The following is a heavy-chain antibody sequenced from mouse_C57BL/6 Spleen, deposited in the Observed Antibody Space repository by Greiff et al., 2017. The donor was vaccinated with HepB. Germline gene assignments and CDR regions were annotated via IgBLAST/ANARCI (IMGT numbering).Heavy chain of an antibody. Sequence: QVQLQQSGAELVKPGASVKMSCKASGYTFTSYWITWVKQRPGQGLEWIGDIYPGSGSTNYNEKFKSKATLTVDTSSSTAYMQLSSLTSEDSAVYYCARWDPGTSLFDYWGQGTTLTVSS. V-gene: IGHV1-55*01. J-gene: IGHJ2*01. CDR1: GYTFTSYW. CDR2: IYPGSGST. CDR3: ARWDPGTSLFDY. D-gene: IGHD4-1*01.